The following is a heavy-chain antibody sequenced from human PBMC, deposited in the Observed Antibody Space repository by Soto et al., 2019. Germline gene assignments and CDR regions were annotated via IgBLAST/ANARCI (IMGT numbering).Heavy chain of an antibody. CDR2: ISSSSSYT. J-gene: IGHJ3*02. V-gene: IGHV3-11*06. Sequence: GGSLRLSCAASGFTFSDYYMSWIRQAPGKGLEWDSYISSSSSYTNYADSVKGRFTISRDNAKNSLYLQMNSLRAEDTAVYYCARALVGATTTDAFDIWGQGTMVTVSS. CDR1: GFTFSDYY. CDR3: ARALVGATTTDAFDI. D-gene: IGHD1-26*01.